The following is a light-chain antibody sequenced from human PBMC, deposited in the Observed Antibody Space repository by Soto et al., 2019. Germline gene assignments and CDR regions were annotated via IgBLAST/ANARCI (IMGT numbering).Light chain of an antibody. CDR2: GAS. Sequence: EIVLTQSPGSLSLSPGERATLSCRASQGVDSSFFAWYQKKPGQAPRLLIYGASKRATGIPDGFSGSGSGTDFTLTISILEPEDFAVYYCQQYVSSVTFGQGTKVEIK. J-gene: IGKJ1*01. CDR1: QGVDSSF. V-gene: IGKV3-20*01. CDR3: QQYVSSVT.